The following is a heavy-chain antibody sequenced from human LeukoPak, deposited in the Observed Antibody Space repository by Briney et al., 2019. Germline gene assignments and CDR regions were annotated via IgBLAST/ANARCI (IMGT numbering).Heavy chain of an antibody. CDR3: ARLQGRGDNYLDY. Sequence: SETLSLTCTVSSGSISNYYWSWIRQPPGKRLEWIGYVSYSGSSSSNPSLESRVTISVDMSKNQFSLTLSSVTASDTAVYYCARLQGRGDNYLDYWGQGTLVTVSS. CDR2: VSYSGSS. D-gene: IGHD7-27*01. J-gene: IGHJ4*02. CDR1: SGSISNYY. V-gene: IGHV4-59*08.